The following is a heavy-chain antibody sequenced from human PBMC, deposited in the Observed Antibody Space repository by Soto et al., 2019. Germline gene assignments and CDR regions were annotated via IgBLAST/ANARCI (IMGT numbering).Heavy chain of an antibody. CDR2: IYYSGST. CDR1: GGSISSYY. J-gene: IGHJ6*03. V-gene: IGHV4-59*08. Sequence: SETLSLTCTVSGGSISSYYWSWIRQPPGKGLEWIGYIYYSGSTNYNPSLKSRVTISVDTSKNQFSLKLSSVTAADTAVYYCARHLSSYYYYYYMDVWGKGTTVTVS. CDR3: ARHLSSYYYYYYMDV.